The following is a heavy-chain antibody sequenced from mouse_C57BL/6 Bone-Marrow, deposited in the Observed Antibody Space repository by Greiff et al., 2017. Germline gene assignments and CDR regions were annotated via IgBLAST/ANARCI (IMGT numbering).Heavy chain of an antibody. V-gene: IGHV1-81*01. CDR1: GYTFTSYG. D-gene: IGHD1-1*01. Sequence: QVQLQQSGAELARPGASVKLSCKASGYTFTSYGISWVKQRTGQGLEWIGEIYPRSGNTYYNEKFKGKATLTADKSSSTAYMELRSLTSEDSAVYFGARFITTVVAPIWYAMDYWGQGTSVTVSS. J-gene: IGHJ4*01. CDR2: IYPRSGNT. CDR3: ARFITTVVAPIWYAMDY.